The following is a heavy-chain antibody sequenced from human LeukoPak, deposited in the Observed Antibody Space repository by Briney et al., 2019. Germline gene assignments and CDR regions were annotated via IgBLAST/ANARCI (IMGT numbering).Heavy chain of an antibody. CDR3: ASLRDPLDYYCMDV. J-gene: IGHJ6*03. CDR2: ISSSSSYI. CDR1: GFTFSSYS. Sequence: GGSLRLSCAASGFTFSSYSMNWVRQAPGKGLEWVSSISSSSSYIYYADSVKGRFTISRDNAKNSLYLQMNSLRAEDTAVYYCASLRDPLDYYCMDVWGKGTTVTVSS. D-gene: IGHD4-17*01. V-gene: IGHV3-21*01.